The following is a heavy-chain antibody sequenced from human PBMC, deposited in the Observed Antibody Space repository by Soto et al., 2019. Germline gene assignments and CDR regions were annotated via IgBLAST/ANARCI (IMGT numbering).Heavy chain of an antibody. CDR1: GFTFSSYG. Sequence: GGSLRLSCAASGFTFSSYGMHWVRQAPGKGLEWVAVISYDGSNKYYADSVKGRFTISRDNSKNTLYLQMNSLRAEDTAVYYCANDVRIAAAGTPNDYYYYGMDVWGQGTTVTVSS. V-gene: IGHV3-30*18. D-gene: IGHD6-13*01. J-gene: IGHJ6*02. CDR3: ANDVRIAAAGTPNDYYYYGMDV. CDR2: ISYDGSNK.